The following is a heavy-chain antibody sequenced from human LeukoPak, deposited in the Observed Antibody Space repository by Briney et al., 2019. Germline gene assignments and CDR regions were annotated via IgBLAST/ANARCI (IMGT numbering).Heavy chain of an antibody. D-gene: IGHD3-10*01. Sequence: PSETLSLTCTVSGGSISSYYWSWIRQPPGKGLEWIGYIYYSGSTNYNPSLKSRVTMSVDTSKNQFSLKLSSVTAADTAVYYCARMHISFGLRDAFDIWGQGTMVTVSS. CDR2: IYYSGST. V-gene: IGHV4-59*12. CDR3: ARMHISFGLRDAFDI. J-gene: IGHJ3*02. CDR1: GGSISSYY.